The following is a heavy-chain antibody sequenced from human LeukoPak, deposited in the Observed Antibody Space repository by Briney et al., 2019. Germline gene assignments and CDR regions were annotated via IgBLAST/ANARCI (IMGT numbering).Heavy chain of an antibody. CDR2: IKSKTDGGTT. CDR3: TTEEGSGLYYFDY. Sequence: PGGSLRLSCAASGFTFSNAWMSWVRQAPGKGLEWVGRIKSKTDGGTTDYAAPVKGRCTISRDDSKNTLYLQMNSLKTEDTAVYYCTTEEGSGLYYFDYWGQGTLVTVSS. D-gene: IGHD3-3*01. V-gene: IGHV3-15*01. CDR1: GFTFSNAW. J-gene: IGHJ4*02.